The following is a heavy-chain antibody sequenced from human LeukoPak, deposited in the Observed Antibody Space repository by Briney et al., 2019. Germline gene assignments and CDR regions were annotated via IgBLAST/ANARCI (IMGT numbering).Heavy chain of an antibody. V-gene: IGHV1-2*02. CDR2: INPNSGGT. D-gene: IGHD3-22*01. Sequence: ASVRVSCKASGYTFTGYYIHWVRQASGQGLEWMGWINPNSGGTTYAQNFQGRVTMTRDTSIRAVSMELSSLTSDDTAVYYCAKASDILGSGYYAFEHWGQGTLVTISS. J-gene: IGHJ4*02. CDR1: GYTFTGYY. CDR3: AKASDILGSGYYAFEH.